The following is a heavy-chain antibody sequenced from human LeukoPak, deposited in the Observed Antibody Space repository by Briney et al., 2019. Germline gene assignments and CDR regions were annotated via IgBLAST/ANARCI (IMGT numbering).Heavy chain of an antibody. CDR1: GFTFSSYW. CDR3: AIKDWSGWYPD. V-gene: IGHV3-74*01. Sequence: GGSLRLSCAASGFTFSSYWMHWVRQAPGKGLVWVSRINSDGSSTSYADSVKGRFTISRDNAKNTLYLQMNSLRAEDTAVYYCAIKDWSGWYPDWGQGTLVTVSS. J-gene: IGHJ4*02. CDR2: INSDGSST. D-gene: IGHD6-19*01.